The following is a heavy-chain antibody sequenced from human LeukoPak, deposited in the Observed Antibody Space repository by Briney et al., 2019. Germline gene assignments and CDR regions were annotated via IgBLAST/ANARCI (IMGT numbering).Heavy chain of an antibody. CDR2: IYSGGST. V-gene: IGHV3-66*01. Sequence: PGGSLRLSCAASGFTVSSNYMSWVRQAPGKGLEWVSVIYSGGSTYYADSVKGRFTISRDNSKNTLYLQMNSLRAEGTAVYYCARDLAWDAFDIWGQGTMVTVSS. J-gene: IGHJ3*02. CDR3: ARDLAWDAFDI. CDR1: GFTVSSNY.